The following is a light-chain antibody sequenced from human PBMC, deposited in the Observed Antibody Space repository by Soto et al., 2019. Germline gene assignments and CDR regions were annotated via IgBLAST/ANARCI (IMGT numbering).Light chain of an antibody. Sequence: LTQLASGSGAHRRLLLISCPGTSIDVGCYDYVSWYQQHPGKAPKLMIYDVSNRPSGVSNRFSGSKSDNTASLTISGLQAEDEADYYCSSHTSSSTYVFGTGTKVTGL. V-gene: IGLV2-14*03. CDR1: SIDVGCYDY. CDR3: SSHTSSSTYV. J-gene: IGLJ1*01. CDR2: DVS.